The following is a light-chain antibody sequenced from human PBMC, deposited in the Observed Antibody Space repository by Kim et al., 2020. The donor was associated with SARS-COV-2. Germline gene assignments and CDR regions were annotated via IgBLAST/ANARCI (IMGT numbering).Light chain of an antibody. CDR3: QQYYSSPIT. J-gene: IGKJ5*01. Sequence: DIVMTQSPDSLAVSLGERATIYCKSSQSLLYTSNNQNYMAWYQQKPGQPPLLLIYWASTRHSGVPDRFSGSGSGTDFTLTISSLQAEDVAVYYCQQYYSSPITFGQGTRLEIK. CDR1: QSLLYTSNNQNY. V-gene: IGKV4-1*01. CDR2: WAS.